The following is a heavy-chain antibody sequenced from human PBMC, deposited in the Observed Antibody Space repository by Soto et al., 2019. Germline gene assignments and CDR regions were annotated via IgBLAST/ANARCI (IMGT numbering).Heavy chain of an antibody. CDR3: ARDTSPGYYYGMDV. CDR1: GFTFSSYG. V-gene: IGHV3-33*01. CDR2: IWYAGSNK. Sequence: QVQLVESGGGVVQPGRSLRLSCAASGFTFSSYGMHWVRQAPGKGLEWVAVIWYAGSNKYYADSVKGRFTISRDNSKNTLYLQMNSLRAEDTAVYYCARDTSPGYYYGMDVWGQGTTVTVSS. J-gene: IGHJ6*02.